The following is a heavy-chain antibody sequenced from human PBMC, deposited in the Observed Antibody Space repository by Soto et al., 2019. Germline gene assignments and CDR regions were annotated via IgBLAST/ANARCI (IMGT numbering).Heavy chain of an antibody. D-gene: IGHD1-26*01. CDR1: GFTFSSFW. J-gene: IGHJ4*02. V-gene: IGHV3-7*01. Sequence: EMQVAESGGGLVQPGGSLGLSCVASGFTFSSFWMSWVRQAPGKGLEWVASVKQDGTEKNYVDSVKGRFTISRDNAKKSLYLQMNSLRAEDTALYSCARGGSNFRVWGQGTLVTVSS. CDR3: ARGGSNFRV. CDR2: VKQDGTEK.